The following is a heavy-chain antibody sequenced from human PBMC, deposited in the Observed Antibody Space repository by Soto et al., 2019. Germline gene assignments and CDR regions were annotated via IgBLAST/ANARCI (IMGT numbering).Heavy chain of an antibody. CDR2: ISSSGSTI. D-gene: IGHD4-17*01. CDR3: AKNWYGDYAQSDPEYFQH. Sequence: GGSLRLSCAASGFTFSDYYMSWIRQAPGKGLEWVSYISSSGSTIYYADSVKGRFTISRDNAKNSLYLQMNSLRAEDTAVYYCAKNWYGDYAQSDPEYFQHWGQGTLVTVSS. V-gene: IGHV3-11*01. CDR1: GFTFSDYY. J-gene: IGHJ1*01.